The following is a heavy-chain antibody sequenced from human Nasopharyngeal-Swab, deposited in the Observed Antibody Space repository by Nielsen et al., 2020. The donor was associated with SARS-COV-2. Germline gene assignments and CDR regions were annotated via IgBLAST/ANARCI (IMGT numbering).Heavy chain of an antibody. CDR2: ISSSSSYI. J-gene: IGHJ4*02. CDR1: GFTVSSNY. V-gene: IGHV3-21*01. Sequence: GGSLRLSCAASGFTVSSNYMNWVRQAPGKGLEWVSSISSSSSYIYYADSVKGRFTISRDNAKNSLYLQMNSLRAEDTAVYYCARNEIITENYFDYWGQGTLVTVSS. CDR3: ARNEIITENYFDY. D-gene: IGHD3-10*01.